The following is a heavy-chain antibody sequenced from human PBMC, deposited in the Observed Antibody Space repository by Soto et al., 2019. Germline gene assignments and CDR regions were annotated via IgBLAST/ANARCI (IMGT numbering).Heavy chain of an antibody. D-gene: IGHD1-7*01. CDR3: TSEPRTTKYFDC. V-gene: IGHV1-46*01. J-gene: IGHJ4*02. CDR2: VDPSGFTI. Sequence: QVQLEQSGAEVKKPGASVQFSCKASGDSITSDYMHWVRQAPGQGLEWMAAVDPSGFTITYAQNYPGRITVTRDTSTSTVHVELSGLSSEDTALYYCTSEPRTTKYFDCWGQGTLVTVSS. CDR1: GDSITSDY.